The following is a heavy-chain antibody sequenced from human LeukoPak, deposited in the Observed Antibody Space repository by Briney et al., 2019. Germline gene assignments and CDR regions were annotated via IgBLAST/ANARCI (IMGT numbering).Heavy chain of an antibody. J-gene: IGHJ4*02. CDR1: EFTFSTFS. D-gene: IGHD1-26*01. CDR3: ARDFRYSFDY. CDR2: IGGTTRDT. Sequence: PGGSLRLSCAASEFTFSTFSMNWVRQAPGKGLEWLSYIGGTTRDTYYADSAKGRFTISRDNAMNSVYLQMNSLRAEDTAVYYCARDFRYSFDYWGQGTLVTVSS. V-gene: IGHV3-48*01.